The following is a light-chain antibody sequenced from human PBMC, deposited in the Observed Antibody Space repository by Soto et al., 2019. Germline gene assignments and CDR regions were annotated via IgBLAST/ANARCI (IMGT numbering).Light chain of an antibody. V-gene: IGLV1-44*01. Sequence: QSVLTQPPSASGTPGQRVTISCSGSSSNIGTNTVIWYLQLPGAAPKLLIYSDNQRPSGVPDRFAGSKSGTSASLAISGLQSEDAADYYCAAWDVSLVVFGGGTKVTVL. CDR1: SSNIGTNT. CDR2: SDN. CDR3: AAWDVSLVV. J-gene: IGLJ2*01.